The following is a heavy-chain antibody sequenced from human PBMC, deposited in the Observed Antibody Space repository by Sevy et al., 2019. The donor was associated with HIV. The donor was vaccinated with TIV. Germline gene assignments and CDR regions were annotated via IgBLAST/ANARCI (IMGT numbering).Heavy chain of an antibody. Sequence: SETQSLTCTVSGGSITSLYWNWIRQPPGKELEWIANIYYNGHINYNPSLKSRVTLSLDTSKNQFSLRLSSVTAADTAMYYCAGENAWGRGYSWGQGTLVTVSS. J-gene: IGHJ4*02. CDR3: AGENAWGRGYS. D-gene: IGHD1-26*01. CDR2: IYYNGHI. CDR1: GGSITSLY. V-gene: IGHV4-59*08.